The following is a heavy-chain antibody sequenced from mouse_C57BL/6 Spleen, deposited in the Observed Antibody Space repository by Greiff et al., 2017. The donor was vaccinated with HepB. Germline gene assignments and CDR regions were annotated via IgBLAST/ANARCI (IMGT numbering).Heavy chain of an antibody. CDR1: GYTFTSYW. CDR3: SSPRLYYGYDYLYFDV. Sequence: VQLQPSGAELAKPGASVKLSCKASGYTFTSYWMHWVKQRPGQGLEWIGYINPSSGYTKYNQKFKGKATLTVDKSSSTAHMALRSLTSEDSAVYYCSSPRLYYGYDYLYFDVWGTGTTVTVSS. V-gene: IGHV1-7*01. CDR2: INPSSGYT. D-gene: IGHD2-2*01. J-gene: IGHJ1*03.